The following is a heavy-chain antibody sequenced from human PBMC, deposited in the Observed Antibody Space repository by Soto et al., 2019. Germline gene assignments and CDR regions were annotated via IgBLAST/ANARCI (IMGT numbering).Heavy chain of an antibody. V-gene: IGHV1-2*02. J-gene: IGHJ4*02. CDR2: IGPASGDT. CDR3: GRGRSGQLVVFY. D-gene: IGHD3-10*01. CDR1: GYSFTGHY. Sequence: ASVKVSCKASGYSFTGHYIHWVRQAPGQGPEWMGEIGPASGDTRYAQKFQGRVTMTRDTSITTVYMELNNLSPDDTAVYYCGRGRSGQLVVFYWGQGAPVTVSS.